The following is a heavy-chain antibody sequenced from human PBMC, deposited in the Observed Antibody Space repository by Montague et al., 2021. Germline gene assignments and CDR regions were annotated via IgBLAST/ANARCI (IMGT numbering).Heavy chain of an antibody. Sequence: ETLSLTCTVSGGSISSSSYYWGWIRQPPGKGLEWIGSIYYSGNTYYNPSLKSRVTISVDPSKDQFSLRLSSVTAADTAVYYCARPNIVTIHWYFDLWGRGNLVLVSS. J-gene: IGHJ2*01. CDR3: ARPNIVTIHWYFDL. V-gene: IGHV4-39*01. D-gene: IGHD5-12*01. CDR2: IYYSGNT. CDR1: GGSISSSSYY.